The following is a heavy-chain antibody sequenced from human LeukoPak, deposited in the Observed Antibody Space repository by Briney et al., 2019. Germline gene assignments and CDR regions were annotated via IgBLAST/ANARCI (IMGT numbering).Heavy chain of an antibody. J-gene: IGHJ4*02. CDR2: ISSSGSTI. CDR3: ARVVVVPEGTFDY. CDR1: GFTFSDYY. D-gene: IGHD2-2*01. V-gene: IGHV3-11*01. Sequence: GGSLRLSCAASGFTFSDYYMSWIRQAPGKGLGWVSYISSSGSTIYYADSVKGRFTISRDNAKNSLYLQMDSLRAEDTAVYYCARVVVVPEGTFDYWGQGTLVTVSS.